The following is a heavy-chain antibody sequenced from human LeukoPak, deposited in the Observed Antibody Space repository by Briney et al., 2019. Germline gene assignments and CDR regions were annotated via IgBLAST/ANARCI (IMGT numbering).Heavy chain of an antibody. CDR3: ARAKSGGYSYGYYFDY. D-gene: IGHD5-18*01. CDR1: GGSISSGDYY. V-gene: IGHV4-30-4*08. Sequence: SQTLSLTCTVSGGSISSGDYYWSWIRQPPGKGLVWIGYIYYSGSTYYNPSLKSRVTISVDTSKNQFSLKLSSVTAADTAVYYCARAKSGGYSYGYYFDYWGQGTLVTVSS. CDR2: IYYSGST. J-gene: IGHJ4*02.